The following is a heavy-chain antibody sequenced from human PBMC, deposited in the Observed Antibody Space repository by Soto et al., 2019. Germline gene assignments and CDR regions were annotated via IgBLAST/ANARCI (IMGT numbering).Heavy chain of an antibody. Sequence: SETLSLTCTVSGGSISSSSYYWGWIRQPPGKGLEWIGSIYYSGSTYYNPSLKSRVTISVDTSKNQFSLKLSSVTAADTAVYYCARLSMDVGGQGTTVTVSS. V-gene: IGHV4-39*01. CDR1: GGSISSSSYY. CDR2: IYYSGST. CDR3: ARLSMDV. J-gene: IGHJ6*02.